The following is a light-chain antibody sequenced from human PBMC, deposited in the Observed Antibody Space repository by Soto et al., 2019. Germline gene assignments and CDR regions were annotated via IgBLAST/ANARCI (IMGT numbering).Light chain of an antibody. CDR2: EAS. CDR3: QQRSDWPWT. Sequence: EIVSTRSPATLSLSPGERATLSCRASQSVSSYLAWYQQKPGQAPRLLMYEASNRATGIPARFSGGGSGTDFTLTISSLEPEDFAVYYCQQRSDWPWTFGQGTKMDIK. CDR1: QSVSSY. J-gene: IGKJ1*01. V-gene: IGKV3-11*01.